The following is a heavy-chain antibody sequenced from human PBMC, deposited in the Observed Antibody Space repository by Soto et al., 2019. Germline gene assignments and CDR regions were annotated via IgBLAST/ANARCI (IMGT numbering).Heavy chain of an antibody. Sequence: GGSLRLSCAASGFTFSSYGMHWVRQAPGKGLEWVAVISYDGTNNYYTESVKGRFTISRDNSKNTLFLQMNSLRAEDTAVYFCAKGDCSGRSCYFSTFDTWGKGTMFTVSS. J-gene: IGHJ3*02. V-gene: IGHV3-30*18. D-gene: IGHD2-15*01. CDR1: GFTFSSYG. CDR2: ISYDGTNN. CDR3: AKGDCSGRSCYFSTFDT.